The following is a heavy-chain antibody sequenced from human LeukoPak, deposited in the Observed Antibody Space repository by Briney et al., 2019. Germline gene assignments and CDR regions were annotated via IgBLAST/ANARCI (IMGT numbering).Heavy chain of an antibody. Sequence: PGGSLRLSCAASGFTFSSYWMHWVRQAPGKGLVWVSRINTDGSSTSYADSVKGRFTISRDNAKNTLYLQMDRLRAEDTAVYFCARGREYFYDSSVYHDYWGQGTLVTVSS. V-gene: IGHV3-74*01. J-gene: IGHJ4*02. D-gene: IGHD3-22*01. CDR2: INTDGSST. CDR1: GFTFSSYW. CDR3: ARGREYFYDSSVYHDY.